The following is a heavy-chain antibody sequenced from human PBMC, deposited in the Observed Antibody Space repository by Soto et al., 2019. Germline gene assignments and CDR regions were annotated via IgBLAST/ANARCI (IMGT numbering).Heavy chain of an antibody. V-gene: IGHV3-72*01. CDR3: AGAGFGHGLEV. J-gene: IGHJ6*02. CDR2: TANKRSRYTT. CDR1: GFTSSDHY. D-gene: IGHD3-16*01. Sequence: EVELVESGGGLVQAGGSLRVSCGVSGFTSSDHYMDWVRQAPGKGLEWVGRTANKRSRYTTEYAASVKGRFIISRNDSKNSVYLQMNCLNIGDTAVYYCAGAGFGHGLEVWGQGTRVTVPS.